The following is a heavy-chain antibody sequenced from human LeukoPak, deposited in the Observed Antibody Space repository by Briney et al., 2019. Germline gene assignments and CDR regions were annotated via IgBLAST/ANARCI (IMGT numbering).Heavy chain of an antibody. J-gene: IGHJ4*02. V-gene: IGHV3-23*01. CDR3: AKRGIVIRAVIIIGFHKEAYYFDY. Sequence: GGSLRLSCVVSGITLSNYGMSRVRQAPGKGLEWVSGISERGGSTNYADSVKDRFIISRDTSKNTVYLQMNSLRVEDTAVYFCAKRGIVIRAVIIIGFHKEAYYFDYWGQGILVTVSS. CDR2: ISERGGST. CDR1: GITLSNYG. D-gene: IGHD3-10*01.